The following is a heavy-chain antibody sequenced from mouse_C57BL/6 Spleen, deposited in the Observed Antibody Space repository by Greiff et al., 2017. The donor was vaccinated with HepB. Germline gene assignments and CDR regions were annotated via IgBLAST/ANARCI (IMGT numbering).Heavy chain of an antibody. J-gene: IGHJ2*01. D-gene: IGHD5-1-1*01. CDR3: ARYDTFYFDY. CDR1: GFTFTDYY. V-gene: IGHV7-3*01. Sequence: EVKVVESGGGLVQPGGSLSLSCAASGFTFTDYYMSWVRQPPGKALEWLGFIRTKANGYTTEYSASVKGRFTISRDNSQSILYLQMNALRAEDSATYYCARYDTFYFDYWGQGTTLTVSS. CDR2: IRTKANGYTT.